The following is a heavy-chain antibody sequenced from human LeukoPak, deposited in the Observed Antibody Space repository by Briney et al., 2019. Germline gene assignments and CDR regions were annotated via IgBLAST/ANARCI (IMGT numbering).Heavy chain of an antibody. CDR1: GGPISSGSYY. V-gene: IGHV4-61*02. D-gene: IGHD3-3*01. CDR2: IYTGGST. CDR3: AREDDFWSGSYNPSFDY. J-gene: IGHJ4*02. Sequence: PSETLSLTCTVSGGPISSGSYYWSWIRQPAGKGLESIGRIYTGGSTNYNPSLKSRVTILVDTSKNQFSLKLSSVTAADTAVYYCAREDDFWSGSYNPSFDYWGQGTLVTVSS.